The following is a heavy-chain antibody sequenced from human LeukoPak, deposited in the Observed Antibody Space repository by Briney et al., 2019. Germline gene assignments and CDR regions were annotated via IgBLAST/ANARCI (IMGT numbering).Heavy chain of an antibody. D-gene: IGHD4-17*01. J-gene: IGHJ4*02. Sequence: ASVKVSCKASGYTFTSYGISWVRQAPGQGLEWMGWISAYNGNTNYAQKLQGRVTMTTDTSTSTAYMELRSLRSDDTAVYYCARDGPPPINDYGDYGDDESFDYWGQGTLVTVSS. CDR2: ISAYNGNT. CDR3: ARDGPPPINDYGDYGDDESFDY. CDR1: GYTFTSYG. V-gene: IGHV1-18*01.